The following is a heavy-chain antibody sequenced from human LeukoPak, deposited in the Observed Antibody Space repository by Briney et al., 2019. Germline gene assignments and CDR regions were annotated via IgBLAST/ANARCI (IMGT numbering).Heavy chain of an antibody. CDR3: ARGNAHAFDI. V-gene: IGHV3-74*01. CDR1: GFTFSSNW. D-gene: IGHD1-1*01. J-gene: IGHJ3*02. CDR2: INEDGSTT. Sequence: QPGGSLRLSCAASGFTFSSNWMHWVRQAPGKGLVWVSRINEDGSTTNYADSVKGRSTIFRDNAKNTLYLQMNSLRAEDTAVYFCARGNAHAFDIWGQGTMVTVSS.